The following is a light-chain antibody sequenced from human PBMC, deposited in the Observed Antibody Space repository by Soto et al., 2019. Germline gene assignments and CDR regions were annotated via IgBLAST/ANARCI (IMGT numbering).Light chain of an antibody. J-gene: IGKJ2*01. Sequence: EIVLTQSPGTLSLSPGERATLSCRASQSGSNNYLAWYQQKPGQSPRLLIYGASNRATGIPDRFNGSGSGTDFTLTISGLDPEDFAVYFCQQYGSSPYTFGQGTKLEIK. V-gene: IGKV3-20*01. CDR3: QQYGSSPYT. CDR1: QSGSNNY. CDR2: GAS.